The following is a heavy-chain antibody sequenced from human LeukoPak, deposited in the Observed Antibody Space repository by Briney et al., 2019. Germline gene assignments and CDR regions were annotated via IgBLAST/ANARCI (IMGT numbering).Heavy chain of an antibody. CDR1: GGSFSGYY. V-gene: IGHV4-34*01. Sequence: PSETLSLTCAVYGGSFSGYYWSWNRQPPGKGLEWIGEINHSGSTNYNPSLKSRVTISVGTSKNQFSLKLSSVTAAGTAVYYCEGSFYGSGTDTWGQGTLVTVSS. CDR2: INHSGST. D-gene: IGHD3-10*01. CDR3: EGSFYGSGTDT. J-gene: IGHJ5*02.